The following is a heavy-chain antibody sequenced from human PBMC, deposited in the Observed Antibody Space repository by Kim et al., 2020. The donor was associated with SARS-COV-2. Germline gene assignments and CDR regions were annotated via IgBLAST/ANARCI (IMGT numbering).Heavy chain of an antibody. CDR1: GASVSSNVYY. CDR3: AREYYGSGRMFDY. CDR2: IYNTVST. Sequence: SETLSLTCTVSGASVSSNVYYWSWIRQLPGKGLEWIGYIYNTVSTYFNPSLRSRATISVDTSKNQFSLRLTSVTAADTGVYFGAREYYGSGRMFDYWGPGTLVTVSS. J-gene: IGHJ4*02. V-gene: IGHV4-31*03. D-gene: IGHD3-10*01.